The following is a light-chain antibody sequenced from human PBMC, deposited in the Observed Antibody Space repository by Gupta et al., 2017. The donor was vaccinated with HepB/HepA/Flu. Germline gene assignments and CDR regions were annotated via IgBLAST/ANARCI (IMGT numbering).Light chain of an antibody. J-gene: IGKJ2*01. CDR3: QQDSHWPPI. Sequence: EIVMTQSPATLSVSPGERTTLSCRSSQSVSTNLAWYHQKPGRAPRLLIYGASTRAPGIPPRVSGRGSGTEFTLTISSLESEDFGVYCCQQDSHWPPIFGQGTKVKIK. CDR1: QSVSTN. CDR2: GAS. V-gene: IGKV3-15*01.